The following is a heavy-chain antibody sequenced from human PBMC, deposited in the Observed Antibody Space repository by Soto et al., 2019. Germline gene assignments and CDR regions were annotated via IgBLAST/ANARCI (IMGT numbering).Heavy chain of an antibody. V-gene: IGHV1-69*01. J-gene: IGHJ4*02. CDR3: AREPYYYDSSGYYSEFDY. CDR1: GGTFSSYA. CDR2: IIPIFGTA. Sequence: QVQLVQSGAEVKKPGSSVKVSCKASGGTFSSYAISWVRQAPGQGLEWMGGIIPIFGTANYAQKVQGRVTITADESTSTAYMELSSLRSEDTAVYYCAREPYYYDSSGYYSEFDYWGQGTLVTVSS. D-gene: IGHD3-22*01.